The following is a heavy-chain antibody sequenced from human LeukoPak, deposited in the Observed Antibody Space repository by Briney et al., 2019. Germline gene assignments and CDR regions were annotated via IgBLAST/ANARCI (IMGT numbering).Heavy chain of an antibody. CDR3: AKDQDKDYDFWSGYYRDYFDY. CDR2: IIGSGGST. CDR1: GFTFSSYA. D-gene: IGHD3-3*01. V-gene: IGHV3-23*01. J-gene: IGHJ4*02. Sequence: GGSLRLSCAASGFTFSSYAMSWVRQAPGKGLEWVSAIIGSGGSTYYADSVKGRFTISRDNSKNTLYLQMNSLRAEDTAVYYCAKDQDKDYDFWSGYYRDYFDYWGQGTLVTVSS.